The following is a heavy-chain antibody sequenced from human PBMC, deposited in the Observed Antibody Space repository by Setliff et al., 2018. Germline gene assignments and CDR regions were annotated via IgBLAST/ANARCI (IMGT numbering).Heavy chain of an antibody. V-gene: IGHV1-46*03. D-gene: IGHD5-12*01. CDR3: AQSEMATSAFDY. CDR2: VNPSGGKT. J-gene: IGHJ4*02. CDR1: GCGFTSHY. Sequence: ASVKVSCKTSGCGFTSHYFHWLRQAPGQGLEWMGIVNPSGGKTTSSQKFQGRVSMTADASTATVYMELHSLTSEDTAIYYCAQSEMATSAFDYWGQGTLVTVSS.